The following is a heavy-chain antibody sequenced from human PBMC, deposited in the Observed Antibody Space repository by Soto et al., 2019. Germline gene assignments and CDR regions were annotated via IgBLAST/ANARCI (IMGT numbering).Heavy chain of an antibody. D-gene: IGHD7-27*01. J-gene: IGHJ5*02. V-gene: IGHV4-30-4*01. CDR2: IYYSGNT. CDR3: ARTGDPNWLDP. CDR1: GGFISSGDYY. Sequence: SSETLSLSCTVSGGFISSGDYYWSWIRQPPGKGLEWIGYIYYSGNTGYNPSLKSRLSISVDTSKNQFSLKLTSVTAADTAVYYCARTGDPNWLDPWGPGTLVTVSS.